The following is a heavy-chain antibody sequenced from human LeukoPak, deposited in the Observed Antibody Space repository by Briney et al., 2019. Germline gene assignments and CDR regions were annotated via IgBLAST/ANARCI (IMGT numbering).Heavy chain of an antibody. CDR1: GGSISSSSYY. Sequence: PSETLSLTCTVSGGSISSSSYYWGWIRQPPGKGLEWIGSIYYSGSTYYNPSLKSRVTISVDTSKNQFSLKLSSVTAADTAVYYCARRSLDYYYYGMDVWGQGTTVTVSS. CDR2: IYYSGST. V-gene: IGHV4-39*01. CDR3: ARRSLDYYYYGMDV. J-gene: IGHJ6*02.